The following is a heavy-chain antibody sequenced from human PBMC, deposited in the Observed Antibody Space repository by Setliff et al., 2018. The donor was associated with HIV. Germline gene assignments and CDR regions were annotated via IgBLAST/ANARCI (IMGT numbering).Heavy chain of an antibody. V-gene: IGHV3-15*01. CDR1: GFSFASAW. CDR3: TSSTMIVTPYY. J-gene: IGHJ4*02. CDR2: IREEAHGGET. D-gene: IGHD3-22*01. Sequence: PGGSLRLSCAASGFSFASAWMNWVRRAPGKGLEWVARIREEAHGGETEYAAALRGRFTISRDDSKNTLYLQMNSLKTEDTAMYYCTSSTMIVTPYYWGRGTLVTVS.